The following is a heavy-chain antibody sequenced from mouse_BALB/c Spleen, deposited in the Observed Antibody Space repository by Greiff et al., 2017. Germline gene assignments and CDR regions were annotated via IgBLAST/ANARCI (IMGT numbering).Heavy chain of an antibody. J-gene: IGHJ1*01. V-gene: IGHV14-1*02. CDR2: IDPENGNT. CDR3: ARGYDGWYFDV. D-gene: IGHD2-2*01. Sequence: VQLQQSGAELVRPGALVKLSCKASGFNIKDYYMHWVKQRPEQGLEWIGWIDPENGNTIYDPKFQGKASITADTSSNTAYLQLSSLTSEDTAVYYCARGYDGWYFDVWGAGTTVTVSS. CDR1: GFNIKDYY.